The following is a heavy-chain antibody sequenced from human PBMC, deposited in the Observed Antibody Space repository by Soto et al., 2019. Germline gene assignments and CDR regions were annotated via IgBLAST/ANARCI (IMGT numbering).Heavy chain of an antibody. CDR2: IYYSGST. CDR1: GGSISSGGYY. CDR3: ARGLLGGSDYYYYYRMDV. Sequence: SETLSLTCTVSGGSISSGGYYWSWIRQHPGKGLEWIGYIYYSGSTYYNPSLKSRVTISVDTSKNQFSLKLSSVTAADTAVYYCARGLLGGSDYYYYYRMDVWGQGTTVTVSS. V-gene: IGHV4-31*03. J-gene: IGHJ6*02. D-gene: IGHD2-15*01.